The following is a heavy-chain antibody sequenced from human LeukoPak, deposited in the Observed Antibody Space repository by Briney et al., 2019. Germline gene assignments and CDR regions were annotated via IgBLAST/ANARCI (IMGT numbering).Heavy chain of an antibody. Sequence: TSETLSLACTVSGGSISSYYWSWIWQPPGKGLEWIGYIYYSGSTNYNPSLKSRVTISVDTSKNHFSLKVSSVTAADTAVYYCARADRAYPNCGGDCSNWFDPWGQGTLVTVSS. D-gene: IGHD2-21*02. CDR1: GGSISSYY. J-gene: IGHJ5*02. CDR2: IYYSGST. V-gene: IGHV4-59*12. CDR3: ARADRAYPNCGGDCSNWFDP.